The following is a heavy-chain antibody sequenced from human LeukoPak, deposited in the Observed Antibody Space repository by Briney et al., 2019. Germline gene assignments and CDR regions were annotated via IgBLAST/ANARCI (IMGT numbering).Heavy chain of an antibody. D-gene: IGHD6-6*01. Sequence: GGSLRLSCAASGFTFSSYGMSWVRQAPGKGLEWVSAISGSGGSTYYADSVKGRFSISRDNSKSTLYLQMNSLRVEDTAVYYCAKAGLVRGGALDSWGQGTLVTVSS. J-gene: IGHJ4*02. V-gene: IGHV3-23*01. CDR3: AKAGLVRGGALDS. CDR1: GFTFSSYG. CDR2: ISGSGGST.